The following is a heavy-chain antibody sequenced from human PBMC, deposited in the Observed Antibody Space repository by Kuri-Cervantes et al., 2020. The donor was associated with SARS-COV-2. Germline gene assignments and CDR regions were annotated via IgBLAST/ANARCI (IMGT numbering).Heavy chain of an antibody. CDR1: GFTFSSYG. Sequence: GGSLRLSCAASGFTFSSYGMHWVRQAPGKGLEWVAFIRYDGSNKYYADSVKGRFTISRDNSKNTLYLQMNSLRAEDTAVYYRAKERSNRVAVAQWGQGTLVTVSS. D-gene: IGHD6-19*01. CDR2: IRYDGSNK. CDR3: AKERSNRVAVAQ. V-gene: IGHV3-30*02. J-gene: IGHJ4*02.